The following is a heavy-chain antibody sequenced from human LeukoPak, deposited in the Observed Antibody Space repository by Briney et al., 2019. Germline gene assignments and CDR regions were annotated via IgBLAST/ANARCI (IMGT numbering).Heavy chain of an antibody. CDR1: GGSISNYY. CDR3: ARENSGSYYQFDC. J-gene: IGHJ4*02. CDR2: IYYSGST. D-gene: IGHD1-26*01. Sequence: SSETLSFTCTVSGGSISNYYRSWIRQPPWKGLEWIGYIYYSGSTSYSPSLKSRVTISADTSQNQFSLKLSSVTAADTAVYYCARENSGSYYQFDCWGQGTLVTVSS. V-gene: IGHV4-59*01.